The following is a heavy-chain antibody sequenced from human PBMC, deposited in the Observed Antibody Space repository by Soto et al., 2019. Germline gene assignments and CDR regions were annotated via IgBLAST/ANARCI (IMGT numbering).Heavy chain of an antibody. CDR1: GFTFSSYG. D-gene: IGHD6-19*01. J-gene: IGHJ6*02. CDR2: ISSNGGST. CDR3: ARGDHYSSEYYYYYYGMDV. Sequence: SGGSLRLSCAASGFTFSSYGMHWVRQAPGKGLEYVSAISSNGGSTYYANSVKGRFTISRDNSKNTLYLQMGSLRAEDMAVYYCARGDHYSSEYYYYYYGMDVWGQGTTVTVSS. V-gene: IGHV3-64*01.